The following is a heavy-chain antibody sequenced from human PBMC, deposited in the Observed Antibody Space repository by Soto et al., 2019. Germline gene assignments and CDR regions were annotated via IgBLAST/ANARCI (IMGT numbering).Heavy chain of an antibody. D-gene: IGHD3-9*01. J-gene: IGHJ5*02. CDR2: VYYSGST. CDR1: GGSISNYY. CDR3: VRDYLLTGFDP. V-gene: IGHV4-59*01. Sequence: SETLSLTCTVSGGSISNYYWTWVRQPPGKGLEWIGYVYYSGSTNYNPSLESRVTISIDASKNQFSLKMKSVTAADTAVYYCVRDYLLTGFDPWGQGALVTVS.